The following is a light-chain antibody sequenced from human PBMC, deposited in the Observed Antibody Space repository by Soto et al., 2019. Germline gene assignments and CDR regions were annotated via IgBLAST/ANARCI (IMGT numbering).Light chain of an antibody. CDR1: QSISGW. CDR2: DAS. V-gene: IGKV1-5*01. Sequence: DIQLTQSPSTLSASVGDRVTITCRASQSISGWLAWYQQKPGKAPNLLIYDASTLESGVPSRFSGSGSGTEFTLTISSLQPDDFVTYYCQQYDTYPVTFGGGTKVETK. J-gene: IGKJ4*01. CDR3: QQYDTYPVT.